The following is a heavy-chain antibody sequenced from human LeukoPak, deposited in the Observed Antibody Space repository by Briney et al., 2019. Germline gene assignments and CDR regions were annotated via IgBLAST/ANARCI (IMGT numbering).Heavy chain of an antibody. Sequence: PGGSLRLSCAASGFTFSVHGINSVREAPGKGLEWGSYISSSSTTIYYAGSVKGRFTISRDNAMNSLYLQMNSLRAEDTAVYYCARDSTVTDFWGQGTLVTVSS. D-gene: IGHD4-17*01. CDR3: ARDSTVTDF. V-gene: IGHV3-48*01. CDR2: ISSSSTTI. J-gene: IGHJ4*02. CDR1: GFTFSVHG.